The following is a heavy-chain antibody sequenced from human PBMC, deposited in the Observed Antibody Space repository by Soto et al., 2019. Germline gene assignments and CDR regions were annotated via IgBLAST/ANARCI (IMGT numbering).Heavy chain of an antibody. Sequence: PSETLSLTCNVSGASISSYNYWGWFRQPPGKGLEWIGYIYYSGSTYYNPSLKSRVTISVDTSKNQFSLKLSSVTAADTAVYYCARGRYDSAVWGQGTLVTVSS. V-gene: IGHV4-31*03. CDR3: ARGRYDSAV. CDR2: IYYSGST. CDR1: GASISSYNY. D-gene: IGHD3-22*01. J-gene: IGHJ4*02.